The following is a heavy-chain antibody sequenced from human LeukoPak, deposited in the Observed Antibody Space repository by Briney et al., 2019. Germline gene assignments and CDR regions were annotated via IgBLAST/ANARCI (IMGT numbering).Heavy chain of an antibody. CDR1: GFTFRSYW. Sequence: PGGSLRPSCAASGFTFRSYWMSWVRQAPGRGLDWVATIKQDGILKHYVDSVKGRFTISRDNAEDSLYLQMDSLRVEDTAIYYCARLGGETTRFDLWGQGALVTVSS. CDR2: IKQDGILK. D-gene: IGHD3-16*01. CDR3: ARLGGETTRFDL. J-gene: IGHJ5*02. V-gene: IGHV3-7*01.